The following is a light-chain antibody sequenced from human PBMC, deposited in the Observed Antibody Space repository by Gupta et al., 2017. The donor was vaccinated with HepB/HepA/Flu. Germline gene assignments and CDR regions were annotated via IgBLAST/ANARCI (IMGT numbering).Light chain of an antibody. CDR3: ASWDGSLNGWV. J-gene: IGLJ3*02. Sequence: QSVLTPPPSASGTPGQRVTISCSGGRSNIASNSVNWYQQLPGTAPKLLIYNHNQRPSGVPDRFSGSKSGTSASLAISGLQSEDEADYYCASWDGSLNGWVFGGGTKLTVL. V-gene: IGLV1-44*01. CDR2: NHN. CDR1: RSNIASNS.